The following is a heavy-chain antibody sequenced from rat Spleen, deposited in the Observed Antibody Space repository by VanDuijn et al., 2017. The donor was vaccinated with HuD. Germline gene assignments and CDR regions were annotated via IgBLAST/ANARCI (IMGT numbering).Heavy chain of an antibody. CDR1: GFTFNNYG. D-gene: IGHD1-12*01. Sequence: EVQLVESGGGLVQPGRSMKLSCAASGFTFNNYGMAWVRQAPTKGLEWVAYINTGGGSTYYRDSVKGRFTISGDNARSTLYLQMDGLRSEDTATYYCTTARNVPSYWYFDFWGPGTMVTVSS. CDR3: TTARNVPSYWYFDF. J-gene: IGHJ1*01. CDR2: INTGGGST. V-gene: IGHV5-27*01.